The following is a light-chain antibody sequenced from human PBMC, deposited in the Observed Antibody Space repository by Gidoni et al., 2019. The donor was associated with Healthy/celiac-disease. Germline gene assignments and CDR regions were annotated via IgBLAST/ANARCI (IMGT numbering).Light chain of an antibody. CDR1: QSVSSSY. V-gene: IGKV3-20*01. Sequence: EIVLTQSPGTLSLSPGESATLSCRASQSVSSSYLAWYQQKPGQAPRLLIYGASSRATGIPDRFSGSGSGTDFTLTISRLEPEDVAVYYCQKYGSSPWTFGQGTKVEIK. CDR3: QKYGSSPWT. J-gene: IGKJ1*01. CDR2: GAS.